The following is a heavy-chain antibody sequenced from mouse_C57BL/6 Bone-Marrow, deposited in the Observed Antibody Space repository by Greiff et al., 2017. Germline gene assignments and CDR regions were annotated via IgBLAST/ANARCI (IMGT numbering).Heavy chain of an antibody. CDR1: GYTFTSYW. D-gene: IGHD2-4*01. CDR2: INPSSGYT. J-gene: IGHJ3*01. V-gene: IGHV1-7*01. CDR3: ARSGDYDGAWFAY. Sequence: VQLSCKASGYTFTSYWMHWVKQRPGQGLEWIGYINPSSGYTKYNQKFKDKATLTADKSSSTAYMQLSSLTYEDSAVYYCARSGDYDGAWFAYWGQGTLVTVSA.